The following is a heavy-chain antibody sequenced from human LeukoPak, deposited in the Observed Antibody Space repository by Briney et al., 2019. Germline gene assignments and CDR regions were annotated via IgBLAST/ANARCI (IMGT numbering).Heavy chain of an antibody. CDR3: TSPSSRFDP. CDR2: IRSKANSYAT. J-gene: IGHJ5*02. V-gene: IGHV3-73*01. CDR1: GFTFSGSA. Sequence: GGSLRLSCAASGFTFSGSAMHWVRQASGKGLEWVGRIRSKANSYATAYAASVKGRFTISRDDSKNTAYLQMNSLKTEDTAVYYCTSPSSRFDPWGQGTLVTVSS.